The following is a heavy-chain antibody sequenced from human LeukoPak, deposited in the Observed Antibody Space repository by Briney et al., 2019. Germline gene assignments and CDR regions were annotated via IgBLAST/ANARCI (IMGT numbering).Heavy chain of an antibody. CDR1: GGTFSSYT. CDR2: IIPILGIA. D-gene: IGHD2-21*01. V-gene: IGHV1-69*02. CDR3: KVVIALHDAFDI. J-gene: IGHJ3*02. Sequence: GSSVKVSCKXSGGTFSSYTISWVRQAPGQGLEWMGRIIPILGIANYAQKFQGRVTMTRDTSTSTVYMELSSLRSEDTAVYYCKVVIALHDAFDIWGQGTMVTVSS.